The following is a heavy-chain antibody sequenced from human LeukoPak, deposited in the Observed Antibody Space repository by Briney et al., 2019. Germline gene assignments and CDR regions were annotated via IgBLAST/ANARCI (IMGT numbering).Heavy chain of an antibody. D-gene: IGHD5-18*01. CDR3: GKGRTGYSYGYGIDS. Sequence: GGSLRLSCAASGFTVSSNYMSWVRQAPGKGLEWVAFIRCDGSNKYYADSVKGRFTISRDNSKNTLYLQMNSLRAEDTAVYYCGKGRTGYSYGYGIDSWGQGTLVTVSS. V-gene: IGHV3-30*02. J-gene: IGHJ4*02. CDR1: GFTVSSNY. CDR2: IRCDGSNK.